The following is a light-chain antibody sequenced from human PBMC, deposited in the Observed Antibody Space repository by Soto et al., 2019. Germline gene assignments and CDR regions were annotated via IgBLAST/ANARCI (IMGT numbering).Light chain of an antibody. CDR1: QGVLYNSNNNNY. Sequence: DIVMTQSPDSLAVSLGERATINCKSSQGVLYNSNNNNYLAWYQQKPGQPPKLLIYWASTRESGVPDRFSGSGSGTDFTLTISSLQAEDVAIYYCQQYYNVPWTFGQGTKVEIK. V-gene: IGKV4-1*01. CDR3: QQYYNVPWT. J-gene: IGKJ1*01. CDR2: WAS.